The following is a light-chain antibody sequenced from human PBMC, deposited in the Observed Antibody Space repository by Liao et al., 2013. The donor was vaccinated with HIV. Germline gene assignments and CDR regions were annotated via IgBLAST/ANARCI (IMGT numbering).Light chain of an antibody. J-gene: IGLJ1*01. Sequence: SYELTQPPSVSVSPGQTTSITCSGDNLGDKYVSWYQQKPGQSPVLVMYQDTMRPSGIPERFSGSNSGNTATLTISGAQALDEADYYCQTWDTGTGVFGTGTKVTV. V-gene: IGLV3-1*01. CDR1: NLGDKY. CDR3: QTWDTGTGV. CDR2: QDT.